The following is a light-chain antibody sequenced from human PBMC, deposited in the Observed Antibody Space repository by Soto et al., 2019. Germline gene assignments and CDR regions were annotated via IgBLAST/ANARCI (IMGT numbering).Light chain of an antibody. Sequence: EIVLTQSPGTLSLSPGERATLSCRASESVSSSYLAWYQQKPGQAPRLLIYGASSRATGIPDRFSGSGSGTDFTLTISRLEPEDFEVHYCQQYGSSPQWTFGQGTKVEIK. CDR2: GAS. J-gene: IGKJ1*01. CDR1: ESVSSSY. CDR3: QQYGSSPQWT. V-gene: IGKV3-20*01.